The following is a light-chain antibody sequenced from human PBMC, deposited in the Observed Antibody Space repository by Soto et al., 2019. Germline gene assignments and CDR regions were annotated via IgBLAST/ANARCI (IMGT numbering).Light chain of an antibody. CDR3: QQYKNWPPLT. CDR2: GAF. Sequence: EIVMTQSPATLSVSPGETATLSCRASQSVSYNLAWYQQRPGQGPRLLIYGAFTRATGIPARFSGSGSGTDFTLTISRLQSEDFAGYHCQQYKNWPPLTCGGGTKVEIK. CDR1: QSVSYN. J-gene: IGKJ4*01. V-gene: IGKV3-15*01.